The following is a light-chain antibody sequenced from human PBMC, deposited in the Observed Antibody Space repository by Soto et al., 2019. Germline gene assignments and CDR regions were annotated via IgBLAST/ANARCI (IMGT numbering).Light chain of an antibody. J-gene: IGKJ2*01. CDR2: WAS. V-gene: IGKV4-1*01. Sequence: DIVMTQSPDSLAVSLGERATINCKSSQSVLYSSNNKIYLAWYQQKPGQPPKLLIYWASTRESRVPDRFSGSGSGTDFTLTISSLQAEDVAVYYCQQYYSTPRTFGQGTKLEIK. CDR1: QSVLYSSNNKIY. CDR3: QQYYSTPRT.